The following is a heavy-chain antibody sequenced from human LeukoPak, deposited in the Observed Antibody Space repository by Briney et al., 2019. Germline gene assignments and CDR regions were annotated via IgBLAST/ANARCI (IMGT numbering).Heavy chain of an antibody. J-gene: IGHJ4*02. V-gene: IGHV4-4*07. CDR3: ARAAEYYSGSGYRTASDY. CDR2: IYTSGST. CDR1: GYSISCGYH. D-gene: IGHD3-22*01. Sequence: PSETLFLTCAVSGYSISCGYHWIWIRPPTGKGREGIVRIYTSGSTNYNPSLKSRVTMSVDTSKNQFSLKLSSVTAADTAVYYCARAAEYYSGSGYRTASDYWGQGTLVTVSS.